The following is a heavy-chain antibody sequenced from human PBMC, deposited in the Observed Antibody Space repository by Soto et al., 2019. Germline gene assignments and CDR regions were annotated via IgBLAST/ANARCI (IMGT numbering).Heavy chain of an antibody. CDR2: ISSASSET. V-gene: IGHV3-21*04. CDR3: ARVDY. CDR1: GFTFSRVS. Sequence: GGSLRLSCEASGFTFSRVSINWVRQVPGKGLEWVASISSASSETWYADSVKGRFIISRDNAQNSLFLQMNTLRPEDSAIYYCARVDYWGPGTQVTVSS. J-gene: IGHJ4*02.